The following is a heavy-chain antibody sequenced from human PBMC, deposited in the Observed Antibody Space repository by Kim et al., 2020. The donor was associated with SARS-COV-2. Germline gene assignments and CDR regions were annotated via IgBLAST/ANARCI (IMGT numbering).Heavy chain of an antibody. V-gene: IGHV3-9*01. J-gene: IGHJ4*02. CDR1: GFTFDDYA. CDR2: ISWNSGSI. Sequence: GVSLRLSCAASGFTFDDYAMHWVRQAPGKGLEWVSGISWNSGSIGYADSVKGRFTISRDNAKNSLYLQMNSLRAEDTALYYCAKDKGSGWYDFDYWGQGTLVTVSS. D-gene: IGHD6-19*01. CDR3: AKDKGSGWYDFDY.